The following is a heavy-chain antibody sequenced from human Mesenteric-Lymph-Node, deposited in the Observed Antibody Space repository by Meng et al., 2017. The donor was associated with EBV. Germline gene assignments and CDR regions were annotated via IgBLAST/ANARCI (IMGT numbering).Heavy chain of an antibody. CDR2: IDAANGNT. J-gene: IGHJ4*02. D-gene: IGHD3-16*02. Sequence: QVQLVQYGAEVKKPGASVKVSFKDSGYTFTSYAIHWVRQAPGQRLEWMGWIDAANGNTKYSQKFQGRLTITRDTSARTAYMELSSLRSEDTAVYYCARVPDYIWGSYRPYFDYWGQGTLVTVSS. CDR3: ARVPDYIWGSYRPYFDY. V-gene: IGHV1-3*01. CDR1: GYTFTSYA.